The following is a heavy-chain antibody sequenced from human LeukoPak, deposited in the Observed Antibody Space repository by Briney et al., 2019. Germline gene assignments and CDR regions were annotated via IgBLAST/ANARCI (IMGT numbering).Heavy chain of an antibody. CDR1: GFSFSSNW. V-gene: IGHV3-7*01. J-gene: IGHJ5*01. CDR2: IKPDSSET. D-gene: IGHD2-21*01. CDR3: TTAVSIAGDS. Sequence: PGGSLRLSCAASGFSFSSNWMSWLRQAPGKGLEWVAHIKPDSSETYYVDSVKGRFTISRDNAEKLVYLRMNSLRAEDTAVYYCTTAVSIAGDSWGQGTLVTVSS.